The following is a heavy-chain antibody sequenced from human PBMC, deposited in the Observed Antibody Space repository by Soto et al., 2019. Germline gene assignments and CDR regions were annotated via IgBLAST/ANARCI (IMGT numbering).Heavy chain of an antibody. CDR3: ARQGYDYIWGSYRYDGWFDP. V-gene: IGHV1-8*01. J-gene: IGHJ5*02. D-gene: IGHD3-16*02. Sequence: QVQLVQSGAEVKKPGASVKVSCKASGYTFTSYDINWVRQATGQGLEWMGWMNPNSGNTGYAQKFQGRVTMTRKTSISTAYMELSSLRSEDTAVYYCARQGYDYIWGSYRYDGWFDPWGQGTLVTVSS. CDR2: MNPNSGNT. CDR1: GYTFTSYD.